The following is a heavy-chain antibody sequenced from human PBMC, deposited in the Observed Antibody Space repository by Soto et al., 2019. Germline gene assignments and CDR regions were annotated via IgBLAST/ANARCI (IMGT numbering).Heavy chain of an antibody. Sequence: ASVKVSCKAPGDTFTSYYLNWVRQAPGQGLEWMGVINPHGGSTKYAQKFQGRITTTRDTSRSTVYMDLSSLRSDDTAIYYCARSSGGNFGIIIEGSNWFDPWGQGTLVTVSS. CDR2: INPHGGST. J-gene: IGHJ5*02. V-gene: IGHV1-46*01. D-gene: IGHD3-3*01. CDR3: ARSSGGNFGIIIEGSNWFDP. CDR1: GDTFTSYY.